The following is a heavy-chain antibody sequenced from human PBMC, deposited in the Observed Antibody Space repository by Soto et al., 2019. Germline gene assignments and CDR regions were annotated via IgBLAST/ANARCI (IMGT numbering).Heavy chain of an antibody. V-gene: IGHV1-69*13. CDR3: ARSVSFRYQLLKRGMDV. Sequence: SVNVSCKASGGTFSSYAISWVRQAPGQGLEWMGGIIPIFATANYAQKFQGRVMITVDESTSTAYMELSRLRSEETAVYYCARSVSFRYQLLKRGMDVWGQGTTVTVSS. J-gene: IGHJ6*02. CDR2: IIPIFATA. D-gene: IGHD2-2*01. CDR1: GGTFSSYA.